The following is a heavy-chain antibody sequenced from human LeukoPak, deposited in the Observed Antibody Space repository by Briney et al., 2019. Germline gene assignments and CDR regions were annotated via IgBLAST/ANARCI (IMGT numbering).Heavy chain of an antibody. Sequence: SETLSLTCAVYGGSFSGYYWSWIRQPPGKRLEWIGEINHSGSTNYNPSLKSRVTISVDTSKNQFSLKLSSVTAADTAVYYCARAYYDFWSGRYFDYWGQGTLVTVSS. CDR2: INHSGST. CDR1: GGSFSGYY. J-gene: IGHJ4*02. CDR3: ARAYYDFWSGRYFDY. V-gene: IGHV4-34*01. D-gene: IGHD3-3*01.